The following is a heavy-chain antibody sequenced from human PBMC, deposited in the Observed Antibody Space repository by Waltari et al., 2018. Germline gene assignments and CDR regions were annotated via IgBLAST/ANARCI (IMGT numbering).Heavy chain of an antibody. Sequence: QVQLVQSGAEVKKPGSSVKVSCKASGGTFSSYTISWVRQAPGQGLEWMGRVIPILGIANYAQKFQGRGTITADKSTSTAYMELSSLRSEDTAVYYCARDRRIVVVRGGMDVWGQGTTVTVSS. J-gene: IGHJ6*02. CDR1: GGTFSSYT. D-gene: IGHD2-15*01. V-gene: IGHV1-69*08. CDR3: ARDRRIVVVRGGMDV. CDR2: VIPILGIA.